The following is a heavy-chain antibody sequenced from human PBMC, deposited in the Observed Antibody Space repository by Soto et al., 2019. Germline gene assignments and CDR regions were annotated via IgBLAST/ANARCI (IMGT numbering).Heavy chain of an antibody. CDR1: GGSISSGGYY. D-gene: IGHD4-17*01. Sequence: QVQLQESGPGLVKPSQTLSLTCTVSGGSISSGGYYWSWIRQHPGKGLEWIGYIYYSGSTYYNPSLKTRVTISVDTSKNQFSLKLSSATAADTAVYYCARSSQSTVTNFDYWGQGTLVTVSS. CDR3: ARSSQSTVTNFDY. V-gene: IGHV4-31*03. CDR2: IYYSGST. J-gene: IGHJ4*02.